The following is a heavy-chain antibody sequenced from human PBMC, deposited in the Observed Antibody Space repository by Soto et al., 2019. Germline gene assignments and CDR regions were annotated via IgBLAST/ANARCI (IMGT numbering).Heavy chain of an antibody. D-gene: IGHD2-15*01. J-gene: IGHJ5*02. CDR2: INPDNGNT. Sequence: ASVKVSCKASGYTFTRYTMDWVRQAPGQRLEWMGWINPDNGNTKSSQKFQDRVIITRDTSASTAYMDLSSLRSEDTAVYYCARGIATGQLDPWGQGTLVTVSS. CDR3: ARGIATGQLDP. CDR1: GYTFTRYT. V-gene: IGHV1-3*01.